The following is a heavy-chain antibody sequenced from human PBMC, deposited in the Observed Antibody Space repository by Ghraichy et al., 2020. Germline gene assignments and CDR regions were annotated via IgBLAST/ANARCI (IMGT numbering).Heavy chain of an antibody. Sequence: GESLNISCKGSGYSFTRYWIAWVRQMPGKGLEWMGIIYPGDSDTRYNSSFQGQVTISADRSISTAYLRLNSLKASDTAMYYCVSQGYCSGGSCFGAFDIWGQGTMVTVSS. CDR3: VSQGYCSGGSCFGAFDI. CDR1: GYSFTRYW. D-gene: IGHD2-15*01. CDR2: IYPGDSDT. V-gene: IGHV5-51*01. J-gene: IGHJ3*02.